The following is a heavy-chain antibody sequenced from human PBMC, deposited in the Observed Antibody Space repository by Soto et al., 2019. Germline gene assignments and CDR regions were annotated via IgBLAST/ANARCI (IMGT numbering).Heavy chain of an antibody. J-gene: IGHJ4*02. V-gene: IGHV4-4*07. Sequence: HVQLRESGPGLVKPSETLSLSYSVSGASLLSSYWSWVRQPAGKGLEWIGHIFSNGQTSYNPSLKSRLTMSIDPSKDLFSLNLSSVTAADTAVYYCAKGWDVKYFDEWGQGTLVTVSS. CDR1: GASLLSSY. D-gene: IGHD6-19*01. CDR2: IFSNGQT. CDR3: AKGWDVKYFDE.